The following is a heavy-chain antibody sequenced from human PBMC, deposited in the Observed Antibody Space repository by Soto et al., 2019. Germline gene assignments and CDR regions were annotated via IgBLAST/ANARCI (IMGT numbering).Heavy chain of an antibody. V-gene: IGHV3-53*01. CDR2: IYSGGST. CDR3: ARDSPWPKTGTTFFYYGMDV. J-gene: IGHJ6*02. CDR1: GFTVSSNY. D-gene: IGHD1-1*01. Sequence: GGSLRLSCAASGFTVSSNYMSWVRQAPGKGLEWVSVIYSGGSTYYADSVKGRFTISRDNSKNTLYLQMNSLRAEDTAVYYCARDSPWPKTGTTFFYYGMDVWGQGTTVTVSS.